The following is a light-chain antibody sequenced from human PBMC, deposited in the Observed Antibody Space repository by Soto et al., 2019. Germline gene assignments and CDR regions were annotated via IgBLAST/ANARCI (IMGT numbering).Light chain of an antibody. Sequence: QSVLTQPPSVSGAPGRRVTISCTGSSSKIGAGYDVHWYQQLPGTAPKLLIYGNSNRPSGVPDRFSGSKSGTSASLAITGLQAEDEADYYCQSYDSSLSGNVVFGGGTKLTVL. CDR3: QSYDSSLSGNVV. J-gene: IGLJ2*01. CDR1: SSKIGAGYD. CDR2: GNS. V-gene: IGLV1-40*01.